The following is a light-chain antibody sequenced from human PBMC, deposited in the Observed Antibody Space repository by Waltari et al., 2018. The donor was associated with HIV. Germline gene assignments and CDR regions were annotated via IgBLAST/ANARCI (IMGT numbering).Light chain of an antibody. J-gene: IGLJ3*02. V-gene: IGLV2-14*01. Sequence: QSALTQPASVSGSPGQSITISCTGTSSDVGVYDYVSWYQQHPGKAPKLMIFEVRYRPSGVSSRFSGSKSGNTASLTISGLRAEDEADYYCSSYTTSSTLVVFGGGTRLTVL. CDR1: SSDVGVYDY. CDR3: SSYTTSSTLVV. CDR2: EVR.